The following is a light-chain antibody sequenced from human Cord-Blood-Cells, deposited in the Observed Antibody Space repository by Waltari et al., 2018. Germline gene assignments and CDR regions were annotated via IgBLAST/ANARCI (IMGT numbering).Light chain of an antibody. CDR2: EVS. Sequence: DIVMTQTPLSLSVPPGQPASISCTSSQSLLHSDGKTYLYWYLQKPGQSPQLLIYEVSNRVSGVPDRFSGSGSGTDFTLKISRVEAEDVGVYYCMQSIQLPLTFGGGTKVEIK. CDR3: MQSIQLPLT. V-gene: IGKV2D-29*02. J-gene: IGKJ4*01. CDR1: QSLLHSDGKTY.